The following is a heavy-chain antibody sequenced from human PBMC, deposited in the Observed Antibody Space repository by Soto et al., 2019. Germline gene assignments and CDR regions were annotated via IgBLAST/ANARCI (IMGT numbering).Heavy chain of an antibody. CDR3: ARLYGDRDAFDI. CDR1: GGSISSSSYY. V-gene: IGHV4-39*01. D-gene: IGHD2-8*01. CDR2: IYYSGST. Sequence: QLLASGPGLVKPSETLSLTCTVSGGSISSSSYYWGWIRQPPGKGLEWIGSIYYSGSTYYNPSLKSRVTISVDTSKNQFSLELSFVTAADTAVYYCARLYGDRDAFDIWGQGTMVTVSS. J-gene: IGHJ3*02.